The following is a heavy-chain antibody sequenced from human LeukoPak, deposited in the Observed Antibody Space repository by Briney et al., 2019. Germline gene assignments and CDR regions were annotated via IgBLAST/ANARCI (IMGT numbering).Heavy chain of an antibody. D-gene: IGHD5-12*01. J-gene: IGHJ3*02. CDR2: FYHRGST. Sequence: SQTLSLTCAVSGGSINSGDYSWSWIRQPPGKGLEWIGYFYHRGSTFINPSLESRVTISVDTSKNQFSLKLSSVTAADTAVYYCARHEYSGYDGDAFDIWGQGTMVTVSS. CDR1: GGSINSGDYS. V-gene: IGHV4-30-2*01. CDR3: ARHEYSGYDGDAFDI.